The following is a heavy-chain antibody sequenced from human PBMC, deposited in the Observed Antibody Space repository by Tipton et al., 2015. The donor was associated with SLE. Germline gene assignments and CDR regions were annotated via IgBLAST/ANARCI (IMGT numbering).Heavy chain of an antibody. Sequence: TLSLTCTVSGGSISRYYWGWIRQPAGKGLEWIGSIYYTGTTTYYNSFLKSRVTMSVDTSKNQFSLRLTSVIAADTAVYYCARLHGYSYGLNWFDPWGQGTPISVSS. CDR1: GGSISRYY. CDR2: IYYTGTTT. CDR3: ARLHGYSYGLNWFDP. J-gene: IGHJ5*02. V-gene: IGHV4-4*07. D-gene: IGHD5-18*01.